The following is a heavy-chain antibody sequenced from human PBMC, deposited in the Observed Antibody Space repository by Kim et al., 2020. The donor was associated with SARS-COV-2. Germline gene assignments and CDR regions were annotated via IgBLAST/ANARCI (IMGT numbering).Heavy chain of an antibody. CDR3: ARERYLYYYDSSGYYDKVEIDY. Sequence: ASVKVSCKASGYTFTSYAMNWVRQAPGQGLEWMGWINTNTGNPTYAQGFTGRFVFSLDTSVSTAYLQISSLKAEDTAVYYCARERYLYYYDSSGYYDKVEIDYWGQGTLVTVSS. CDR2: INTNTGNP. V-gene: IGHV7-4-1*02. D-gene: IGHD3-22*01. J-gene: IGHJ4*02. CDR1: GYTFTSYA.